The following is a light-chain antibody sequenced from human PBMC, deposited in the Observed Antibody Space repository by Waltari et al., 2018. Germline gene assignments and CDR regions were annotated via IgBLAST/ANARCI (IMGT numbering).Light chain of an antibody. CDR1: QSLLLSSYNKNF. Sequence: DIVMTQSPDSLAVSLGEGATISCMSSQSLLLSSYNKNFLAWYQQKPGQSPKLLIYWASTRESGVPDRFVGSGSETDFTLTISSLQAEDVAVYYCQQYYDVPPTFGQGTKVEIK. CDR2: WAS. J-gene: IGKJ1*01. CDR3: QQYYDVPPT. V-gene: IGKV4-1*01.